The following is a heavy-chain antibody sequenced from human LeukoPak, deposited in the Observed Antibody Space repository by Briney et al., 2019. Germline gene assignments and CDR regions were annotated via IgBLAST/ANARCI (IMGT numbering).Heavy chain of an antibody. V-gene: IGHV3-21*01. J-gene: IGHJ4*02. CDR2: ISSSSSYI. Sequence: PGGSLRLSCAASGFTFSSYSMNWVRQAPGKGLEWVSSISSSSSYIYYADSVKGRFTISRDNAKNSLYLQMNSLRAEDTAVYYCARVQNSYHYDSSGYVYYWGQGTLVTVSS. D-gene: IGHD3-22*01. CDR3: ARVQNSYHYDSSGYVYY. CDR1: GFTFSSYS.